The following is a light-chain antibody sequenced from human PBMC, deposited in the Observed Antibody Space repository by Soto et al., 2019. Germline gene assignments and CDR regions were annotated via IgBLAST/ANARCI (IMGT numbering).Light chain of an antibody. CDR3: SSYAGRNNLV. J-gene: IGLJ2*01. CDR1: SSDVGGYNY. CDR2: EVS. Sequence: QSVLTQPPSASGSPGQSFTISCTGTSSDVGGYNYVSWYQQYPGKAPKVMIYEVSKRPSGVPDSFSGSKSGNTASLTVSGVQAEDEADDYCSSYAGRNNLVFGGGTQLTVL. V-gene: IGLV2-8*01.